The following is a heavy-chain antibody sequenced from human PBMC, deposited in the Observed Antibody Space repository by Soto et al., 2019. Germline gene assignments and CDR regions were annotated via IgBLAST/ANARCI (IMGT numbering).Heavy chain of an antibody. CDR1: GFTFSSYA. D-gene: IGHD4-17*01. V-gene: IGHV3-23*01. J-gene: IGHJ3*02. CDR3: ATRYGDWDAFDI. CDR2: ISGSGGST. Sequence: EVQLLESGGGLVQPGGSLRLSCAASGFTFSSYAMSWVRQAPGKGLEWVSAISGSGGSTYYADSVKGRFTISRDNSKNTLYLQMNSLRAEDTAVYYWATRYGDWDAFDIWGQGTMVTVSS.